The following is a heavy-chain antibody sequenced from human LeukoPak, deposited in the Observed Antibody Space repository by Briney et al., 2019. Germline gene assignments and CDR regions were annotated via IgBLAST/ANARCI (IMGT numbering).Heavy chain of an antibody. D-gene: IGHD5-24*01. CDR1: GYTFTSYG. CDR3: VARDGYNYDPLYYGMDV. V-gene: IGHV1-18*01. Sequence: GASVKVSFTASGYTFTSYGISWVRQAPGQGLEWMGWISAYNGNTNYAQKLQGRVTMTTDTSTSTAYMELRSLRSDDTAVYYCVARDGYNYDPLYYGMDVWGQGTTVTVSS. J-gene: IGHJ6*02. CDR2: ISAYNGNT.